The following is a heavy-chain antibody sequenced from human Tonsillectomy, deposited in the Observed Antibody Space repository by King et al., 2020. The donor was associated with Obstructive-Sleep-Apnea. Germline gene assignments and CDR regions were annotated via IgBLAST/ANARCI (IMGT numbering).Heavy chain of an antibody. CDR2: ISGSGCST. D-gene: IGHD1-26*01. J-gene: IGHJ3*02. CDR3: AKSQPEWELQGAFDI. Sequence: VQLVESGGGLVQPGGSLRLSCAASGFTFSRYAIRWVRTAPGKGLEWVSAISGSGCSTYDADSVKGRFTISRDNSKNTLYLQMNGMRAEDTAVYYCAKSQPEWELQGAFDIWGQGTMVTVSS. V-gene: IGHV3-23*04. CDR1: GFTFSRYA.